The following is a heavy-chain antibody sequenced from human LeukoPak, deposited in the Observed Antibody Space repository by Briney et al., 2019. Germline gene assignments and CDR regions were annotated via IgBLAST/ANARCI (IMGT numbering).Heavy chain of an antibody. CDR2: IYSGGST. V-gene: IGHV3-53*01. J-gene: IGHJ6*02. D-gene: IGHD4-17*01. CDR1: GFTVSSNY. CDR3: TSFQGYGDYYYYGMDV. Sequence: GGSLRLSCAASGFTVSSNYMSWVRQAPGKGLEWVSVIYSGGSTYYADSVKGRFTISRDNSKNTLYLQMNSLRAEDTAVYYCTSFQGYGDYYYYGMDVWGQGTTVTVSS.